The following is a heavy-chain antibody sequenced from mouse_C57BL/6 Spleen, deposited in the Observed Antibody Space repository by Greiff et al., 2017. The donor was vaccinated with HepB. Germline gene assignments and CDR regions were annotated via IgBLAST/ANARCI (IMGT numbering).Heavy chain of an antibody. J-gene: IGHJ3*01. V-gene: IGHV1-47*01. Sequence: VQLQQSGAELVKPGASVKMSCKASGYTFTTYPIEWMKQNHGKSLEWIGNFHPYKDDTKYNEKFKGKATLTVEKSSSTVYLELSRLTSADSAVYYGARGEYDSPGFAYWGQGTLGTVSA. CDR1: GYTFTTYP. CDR2: FHPYKDDT. CDR3: ARGEYDSPGFAY. D-gene: IGHD2-14*01.